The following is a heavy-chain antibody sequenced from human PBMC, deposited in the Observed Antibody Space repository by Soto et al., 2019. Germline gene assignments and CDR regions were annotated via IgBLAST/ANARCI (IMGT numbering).Heavy chain of an antibody. Sequence: EVQLLESGGGLVQPGGSLRLSCAASGFTFSSYAMSWVRQAPGKGLEWVSAISGSAATTFYADSVKGRFTVSRDNSKNTPYLQMNSLRAEDTAVYYCARGPRYCSGYSCDYYMDVWGKGTTVTVSS. CDR3: ARGPRYCSGYSCDYYMDV. CDR2: ISGSAATT. V-gene: IGHV3-23*01. J-gene: IGHJ6*03. CDR1: GFTFSSYA. D-gene: IGHD2-15*01.